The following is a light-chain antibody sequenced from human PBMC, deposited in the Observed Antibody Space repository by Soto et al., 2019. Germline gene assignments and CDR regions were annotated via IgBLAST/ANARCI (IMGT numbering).Light chain of an antibody. J-gene: IGKJ1*01. CDR3: QQRSNWPVT. CDR1: QRVSSY. Sequence: EIVLTQSPAAPSLSPGERGTLSCRASQRVSSYLAWYQQKPDQAPRLPLYDAPTSSTGISARFSGSGSGTDFTLTISSLEPEAFAMFYCQQRSNWPVTFGQGTKVDI. V-gene: IGKV3-11*01. CDR2: DAP.